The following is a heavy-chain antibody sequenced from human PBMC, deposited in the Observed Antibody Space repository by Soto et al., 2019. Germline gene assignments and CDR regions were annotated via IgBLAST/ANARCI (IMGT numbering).Heavy chain of an antibody. V-gene: IGHV4-31*03. D-gene: IGHD4-17*01. Sequence: QVQLQESGPGLVKPSQTLSLTCTVSGGSISSGGYYWSWIRQHPGKGLEWIGYIYYSGSTYYNPSLKSRVSVSVEASKNQFSLKRSSVTAADTAVYYCARDARYGDYDPGNYYYYGMDVWGQGTTVTVSS. J-gene: IGHJ6*02. CDR2: IYYSGST. CDR1: GGSISSGGYY. CDR3: ARDARYGDYDPGNYYYYGMDV.